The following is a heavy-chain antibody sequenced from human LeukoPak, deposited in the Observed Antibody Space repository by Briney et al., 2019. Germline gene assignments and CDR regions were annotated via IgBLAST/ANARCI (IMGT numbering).Heavy chain of an antibody. V-gene: IGHV1-18*01. CDR1: GGTFSSYA. CDR3: AYDILTGSYFDP. J-gene: IGHJ5*02. CDR2: ISAYNGNT. Sequence: ASVKVSCKASGGTFSSYAISWVRQAPGQGLEWMGWISAYNGNTNYAQKLQGRVTMTTDTSTSTAYMELRSLRSDDTAVYYCAYDILTGSYFDPWGQGTLVTVSS. D-gene: IGHD3-9*01.